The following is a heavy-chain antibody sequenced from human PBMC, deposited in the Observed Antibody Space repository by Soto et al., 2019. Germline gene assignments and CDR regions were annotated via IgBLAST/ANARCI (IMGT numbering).Heavy chain of an antibody. J-gene: IGHJ1*01. CDR1: GFTFTNYA. V-gene: IGHV3-23*01. Sequence: LRLSCGASGFTFTNYALIWVRQAPWKGLECVSGITSGGSTYYADSVKGRFTISRDNSKNTLYLQMNSLRVEDTAVYYCAKDPSYYGDYTEYFHHWGQGNLVTVSS. D-gene: IGHD4-17*01. CDR3: AKDPSYYGDYTEYFHH. CDR2: ITSGGST.